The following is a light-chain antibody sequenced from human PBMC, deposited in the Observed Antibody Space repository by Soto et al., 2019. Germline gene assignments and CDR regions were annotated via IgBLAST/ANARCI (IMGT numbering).Light chain of an antibody. Sequence: QSALTQPASVSGSPGQSITISCTGTSSDVGGYNYVSWYQQHPGKAPKLMIFEVSNRPSGVSTRFSASKSGNTASLTISGLQAEDEADYYCSSYTSKSSLIFGGGTKVTVL. CDR2: EVS. J-gene: IGLJ2*01. CDR1: SSDVGGYNY. V-gene: IGLV2-14*01. CDR3: SSYTSKSSLI.